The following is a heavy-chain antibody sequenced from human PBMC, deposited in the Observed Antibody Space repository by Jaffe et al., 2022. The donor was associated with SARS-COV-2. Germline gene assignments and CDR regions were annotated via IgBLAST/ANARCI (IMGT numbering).Heavy chain of an antibody. CDR1: GGSISSSSYY. CDR3: ARQGCSSTNCYRSFDY. D-gene: IGHD2-2*02. Sequence: QLQLQESGPGLVKPSETLSLTCTVSGGSISSSSYYWGWIRQPPGKGLEWIGSIYYSGSTYYNPSLKSRVTIFVDTSKNQFSLKLSSVTAADTAVYYCARQGCSSTNCYRSFDYWGQGTLVTVSS. V-gene: IGHV4-39*01. CDR2: IYYSGST. J-gene: IGHJ4*02.